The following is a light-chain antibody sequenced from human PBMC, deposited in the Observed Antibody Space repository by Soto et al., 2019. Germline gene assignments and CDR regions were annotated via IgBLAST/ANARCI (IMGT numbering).Light chain of an antibody. V-gene: IGKV3-20*01. CDR3: QNFGDSPFT. CDR2: GAS. CDR1: ETISSHY. J-gene: IGKJ3*01. Sequence: EIDLMQSPDTLSLSPGERATLSCRASETISSHYIAWYQQKPGQAPRLLIFGASTMASGIPDRFSGSWSGTDFTLTISRLEPEDFAVYYCQNFGDSPFTFGPGTKVDIK.